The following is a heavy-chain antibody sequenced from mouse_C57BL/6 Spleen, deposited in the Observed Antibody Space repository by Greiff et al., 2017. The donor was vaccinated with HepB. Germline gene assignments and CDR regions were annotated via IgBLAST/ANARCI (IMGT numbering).Heavy chain of an antibody. Sequence: QVQLKESGPELVKPGASVKISCKASGYAFSSSWMNWVKQRPGKGLEWIGRIYPGDGDTNYNGKFKGKATLTADKASSTAYMQLRSLTSEDAAVYFCARAGYAYYAMDYWGQGTSVTVSS. D-gene: IGHD2-2*01. CDR2: IYPGDGDT. CDR1: GYAFSSSW. V-gene: IGHV1-82*01. CDR3: ARAGYAYYAMDY. J-gene: IGHJ4*01.